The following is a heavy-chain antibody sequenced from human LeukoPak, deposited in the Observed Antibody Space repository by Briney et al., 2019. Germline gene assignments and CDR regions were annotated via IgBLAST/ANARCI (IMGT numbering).Heavy chain of an antibody. Sequence: GGSLRLSCAASGFTFSSHSMNWVRQAPGKGLEWVSSISSSSSYIYYADSVKGRFTISRDNAKNSLYLQMNSLRAEDTAVYYCARDTTYSSSWYFSDYWGQGTLVTVSS. D-gene: IGHD6-13*01. CDR3: ARDTTYSSSWYFSDY. V-gene: IGHV3-21*01. CDR1: GFTFSSHS. J-gene: IGHJ4*02. CDR2: ISSSSSYI.